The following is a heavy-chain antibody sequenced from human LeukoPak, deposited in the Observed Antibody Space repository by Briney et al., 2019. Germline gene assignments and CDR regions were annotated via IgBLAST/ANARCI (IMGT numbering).Heavy chain of an antibody. CDR3: ARHDTTSGSYYRRRTWFDP. Sequence: PGGSLRLSCVVSGFTFSSYEMNWVRQAPGKGLEWLSYITSSDSTTHYADSVKGRFTISRDDAQNSLYLQMNSLRVEDTAVYYCARHDTTSGSYYRRRTWFDPWGQGTLVTVSS. D-gene: IGHD3-10*01. V-gene: IGHV3-48*03. J-gene: IGHJ5*02. CDR1: GFTFSSYE. CDR2: ITSSDSTT.